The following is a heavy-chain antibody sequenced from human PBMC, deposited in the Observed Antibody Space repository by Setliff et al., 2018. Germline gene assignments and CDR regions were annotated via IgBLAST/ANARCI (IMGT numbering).Heavy chain of an antibody. J-gene: IGHJ4*02. CDR3: ARESVVVVTTTNYY. D-gene: IGHD2-21*02. Sequence: SVKVSCKASGGTFSSYGISWVRQAPGQGLEWMGGTLPVFGTTDYAQKFQGRVTIMTDESSSTGYMELSSLRSEDTAVYFCARESVVVVTTTNYYWGQGTLVTVSS. CDR1: GGTFSSYG. V-gene: IGHV1-69*05. CDR2: TLPVFGTT.